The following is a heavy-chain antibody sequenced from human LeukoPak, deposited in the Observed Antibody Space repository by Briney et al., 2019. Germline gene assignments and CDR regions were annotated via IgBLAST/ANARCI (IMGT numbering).Heavy chain of an antibody. D-gene: IGHD3-3*01. CDR1: GGSISSYY. CDR2: IYNSGSI. Sequence: SETLSLTCTVSGGSISSYYWSWIRQPAGKGLEWIGRIYNSGSINYNPSLKSRVTMSVDTSKNQFSLKLSSVTAADTAVYYCARDCGRTTIFGAQTGVFDPGRQGTLVTVSS. J-gene: IGHJ5*02. CDR3: ARDCGRTTIFGAQTGVFDP. V-gene: IGHV4-4*07.